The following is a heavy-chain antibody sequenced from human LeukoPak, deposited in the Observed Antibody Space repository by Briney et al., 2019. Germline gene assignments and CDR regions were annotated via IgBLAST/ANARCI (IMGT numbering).Heavy chain of an antibody. CDR3: TRAVGSDVLGAYRGGFYYMDV. CDR1: GDSINSYY. V-gene: IGHV4-59*01. D-gene: IGHD3-10*02. Sequence: PSETLSLTCSVSGDSINSYYWSWIRQSPGKGLEWIGYLSFSGSSTYNPSLKSRVTIFVDMSKNQFSLEVRSVTAADSAVYYCTRAVGSDVLGAYRGGFYYMDVWGKGTTVTVSS. CDR2: LSFSGSS. J-gene: IGHJ6*03.